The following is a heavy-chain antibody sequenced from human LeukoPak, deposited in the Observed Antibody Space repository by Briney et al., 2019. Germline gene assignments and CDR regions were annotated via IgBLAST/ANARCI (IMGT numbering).Heavy chain of an antibody. J-gene: IGHJ6*03. CDR2: IIPIFGTA. CDR1: GYTFTSYG. Sequence: SVKVSCKASGYTFTSYGISWVRQAPGQGLEWMGGIIPIFGTANYAQKFQGRVTITADKSTSTAYMEQSSLRSEDTAVYYCARGETAMGPTRSDYYYMDVWGKGTTVTVSS. V-gene: IGHV1-69*06. D-gene: IGHD5-18*01. CDR3: ARGETAMGPTRSDYYYMDV.